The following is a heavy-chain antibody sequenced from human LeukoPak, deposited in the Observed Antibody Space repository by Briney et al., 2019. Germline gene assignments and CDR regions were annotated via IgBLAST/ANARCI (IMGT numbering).Heavy chain of an antibody. D-gene: IGHD3-3*01. J-gene: IGHJ4*02. Sequence: RPGGSLRLSCAASGFTFSDYYMSWIRQAPGKGLEWVSVIYSGGSTYYADSVKGRFTISRDNSKNTLYLQMNSLRAEDTAVYYCARHGHDFWSGYYPPWVDYWGQGTLVTVSS. CDR1: GFTFSDYY. CDR2: IYSGGST. CDR3: ARHGHDFWSGYYPPWVDY. V-gene: IGHV3-53*01.